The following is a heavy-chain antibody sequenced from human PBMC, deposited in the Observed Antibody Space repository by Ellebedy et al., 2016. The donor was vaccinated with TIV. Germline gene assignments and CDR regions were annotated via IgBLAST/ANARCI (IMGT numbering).Heavy chain of an antibody. CDR3: ARKERLPEY. J-gene: IGHJ4*02. Sequence: GGSLRLSCAASGFTFSVYPMHWVRQAPGKGLEWVALISYDGSNKYYADSVKGRFTIYRDNSKNTLYLQMNSLKPEDTSVYYCARKERLPEYWGQGTLVTVSS. CDR1: GFTFSVYP. D-gene: IGHD6-25*01. V-gene: IGHV3-30*04. CDR2: ISYDGSNK.